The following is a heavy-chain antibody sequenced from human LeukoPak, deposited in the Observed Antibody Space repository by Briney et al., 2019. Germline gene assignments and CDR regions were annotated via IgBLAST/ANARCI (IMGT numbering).Heavy chain of an antibody. CDR2: ISSSSSYI. Sequence: GGSLRLSCAASGFTFSSYSMNWVRPAPGKGLEWVSSISSSSSYIYYADSVKGRFTISRDNAKNSLYLQMNSLRAEDTAVYYCAINPDYAKDYWGQGTLVTVSS. D-gene: IGHD4-17*01. V-gene: IGHV3-21*06. CDR3: AINPDYAKDY. J-gene: IGHJ4*02. CDR1: GFTFSSYS.